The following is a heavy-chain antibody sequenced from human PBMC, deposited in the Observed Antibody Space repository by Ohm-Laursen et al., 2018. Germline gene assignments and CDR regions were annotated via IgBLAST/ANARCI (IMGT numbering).Heavy chain of an antibody. CDR1: GGSISSYY. Sequence: GTLSSLTCTVSGGSISSYYWSWIRQPPGKGLEWIGYIYYSGSTYYNPSLKSLVTISVDTSKNQFSLKLSSVTAADTAVYYCARARGTSQSHFDPWGQGTLVTVSS. J-gene: IGHJ5*02. CDR3: ARARGTSQSHFDP. V-gene: IGHV4-59*12. D-gene: IGHD2-2*01. CDR2: IYYSGST.